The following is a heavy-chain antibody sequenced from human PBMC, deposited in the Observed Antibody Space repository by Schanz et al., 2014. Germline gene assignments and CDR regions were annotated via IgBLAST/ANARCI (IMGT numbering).Heavy chain of an antibody. CDR3: ARDHTTESYYSAGPPIDY. Sequence: EVQLVESGGGLVQPGGSLRLSCTASGFTFSDYWMSWVRQAPGKGLEWVANIKEDGSVKDYVDSVKGRFTISRDNAKNSLYLQMTSLRAEDTAVYYCARDHTTESYYSAGPPIDYWGQGTLLTVSS. V-gene: IGHV3-7*04. J-gene: IGHJ4*02. CDR1: GFTFSDYW. D-gene: IGHD1-26*01. CDR2: IKEDGSVK.